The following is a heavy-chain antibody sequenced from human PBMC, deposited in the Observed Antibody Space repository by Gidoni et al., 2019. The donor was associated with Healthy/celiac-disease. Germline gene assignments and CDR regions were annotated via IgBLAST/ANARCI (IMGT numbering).Heavy chain of an antibody. CDR3: ATRAAAILDAFDI. CDR2: ISYDGSNK. J-gene: IGHJ3*02. V-gene: IGHV3-30*04. Sequence: QVQLVESGGGVVQPGRSLRLSCAASVFTFSSYAMHWVRQAPGKGLEWVAVISYDGSNKYYADSVKGRFTISRDNSKNTLYLQMNSLRAEDTAVYYCATRAAAILDAFDIWGQGTMVTVSS. D-gene: IGHD2-2*02. CDR1: VFTFSSYA.